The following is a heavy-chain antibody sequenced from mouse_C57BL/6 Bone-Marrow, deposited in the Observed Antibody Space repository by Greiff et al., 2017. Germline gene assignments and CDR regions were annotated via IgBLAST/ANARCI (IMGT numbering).Heavy chain of an antibody. V-gene: IGHV14-4*01. J-gene: IGHJ2*01. Sequence: EVQLVESGAELVRPGASVKLSCTASGFNIKDDYMHWVKQRPEQGLEWIGWMDPENGDTEYASKFQGKATITADTSSNTAYLQLSSLTSEDTAVYYCTTHYYGSSCVYFDYWGQGTTLTVSS. CDR1: GFNIKDDY. CDR3: TTHYYGSSCVYFDY. CDR2: MDPENGDT. D-gene: IGHD1-1*01.